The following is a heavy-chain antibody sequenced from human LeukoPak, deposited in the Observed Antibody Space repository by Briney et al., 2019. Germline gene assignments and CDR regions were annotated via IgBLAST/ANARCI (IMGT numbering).Heavy chain of an antibody. Sequence: PRGSLRLSCAASGFTFSSYAMSWVRQAPGKGLEWVSAISGSGGSTYYADSVKGRFTTSRDNSKNTLYLQMNSLRAEDTAVYYCANGVGAGLLDGFYWGQGTLVTVSS. CDR2: ISGSGGST. CDR1: GFTFSSYA. D-gene: IGHD3-10*01. J-gene: IGHJ4*02. CDR3: ANGVGAGLLDGFY. V-gene: IGHV3-23*01.